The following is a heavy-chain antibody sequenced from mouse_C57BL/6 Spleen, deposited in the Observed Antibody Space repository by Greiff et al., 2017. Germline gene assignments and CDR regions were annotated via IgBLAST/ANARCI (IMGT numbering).Heavy chain of an antibody. J-gene: IGHJ2*01. V-gene: IGHV1-72*01. D-gene: IGHD2-3*01. Sequence: VQLQESGAELVQPGASVKLSCKASGYTFTSYWMHWVKQRPGRGLEWIGRIDPKSGGTKYNEKFKSKATLTVDKPASTAYMQLSSLTSEDSAVYYCSRRSYDGYYLDYWGQGTTLTVSS. CDR3: SRRSYDGYYLDY. CDR1: GYTFTSYW. CDR2: IDPKSGGT.